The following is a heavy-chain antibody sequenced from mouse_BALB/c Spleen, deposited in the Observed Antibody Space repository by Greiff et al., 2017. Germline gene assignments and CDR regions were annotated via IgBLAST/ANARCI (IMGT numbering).Heavy chain of an antibody. CDR1: GDSITSGY. D-gene: IGHD2-3*01. V-gene: IGHV3-8*02. J-gene: IGHJ2*01. Sequence: VQLKESGPSLVKPSQTLSLTCSVTGDSITSGYRNWIRKFPGNKLEYMGYISYSGSTYYNPPLNSRISITRDTSKNQYYLQLNSVTTEDTATYYCARFGGYYPYYFDYWGQGTTLTVSS. CDR3: ARFGGYYPYYFDY. CDR2: ISYSGST.